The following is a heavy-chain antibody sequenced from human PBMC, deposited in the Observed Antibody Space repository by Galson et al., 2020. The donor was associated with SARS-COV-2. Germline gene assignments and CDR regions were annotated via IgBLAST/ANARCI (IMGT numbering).Heavy chain of an antibody. CDR2: IKSKTDGGTT. CDR1: GFTFSNAW. Sequence: GGSLRLSCAASGFTFSNAWMSWVRQAPGKGLEWVGRIKSKTDGGTTDYAAPVKGRFTISRDDSKNTLYLQMNSLKTEDTAVYYCTTGGPYYDYVWGSFRYTPGDYLGQVSLVTLSS. CDR3: TTGGPYYDYVWGSFRYTPGDY. D-gene: IGHD3-16*02. J-gene: IGHJ4*02. V-gene: IGHV3-15*01.